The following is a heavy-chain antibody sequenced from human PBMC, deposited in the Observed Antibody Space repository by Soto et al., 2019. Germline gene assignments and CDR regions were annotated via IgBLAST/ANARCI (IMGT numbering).Heavy chain of an antibody. J-gene: IGHJ4*02. D-gene: IGHD5-12*01. CDR2: IYWNDDA. V-gene: IGHV2-5*01. CDR1: GFSLSTHEVG. CDR3: VHDGKLGYTGYDRFDY. Sequence: SGPTLVNPTQTLTLTCSFSGFSLSTHEVGVVWIRQPPGKALEWLALIYWNDDAHYSPSLKNRLTITKDTSKNQVVLTMTNMDSVDTATYYCVHDGKLGYTGYDRFDYWGQGILVTVSS.